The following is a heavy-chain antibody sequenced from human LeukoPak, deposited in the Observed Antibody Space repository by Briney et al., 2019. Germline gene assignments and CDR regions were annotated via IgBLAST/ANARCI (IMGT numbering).Heavy chain of an antibody. D-gene: IGHD2-21*02. CDR1: GLTFSIHW. Sequence: GGSLRLSCAASGLTFSIHWMNWVRQAPGKGLECVANINQDGSDKYYVDSVKGRFTISRDNTKNSLYLQMNSLRAEDTAFYYCARGRGLGVTSTPVPFDYWGQGILVTVSS. J-gene: IGHJ4*02. V-gene: IGHV3-7*03. CDR2: INQDGSDK. CDR3: ARGRGLGVTSTPVPFDY.